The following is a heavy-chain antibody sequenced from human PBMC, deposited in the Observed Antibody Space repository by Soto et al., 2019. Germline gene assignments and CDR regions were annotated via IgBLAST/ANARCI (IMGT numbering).Heavy chain of an antibody. CDR1: GGSFSGYY. V-gene: IGHV4-34*01. Sequence: SETLSLTCAVYGGSFSGYYWSWIRQPPGKGLEWIGEINHSGSTKYKPSLKSRVTISEDTSKNQFTLKLSSVTAADTAVYFCARGGKQQLVRSQYFDLWGRGTLVTVSS. CDR2: INHSGST. D-gene: IGHD6-13*01. CDR3: ARGGKQQLVRSQYFDL. J-gene: IGHJ2*01.